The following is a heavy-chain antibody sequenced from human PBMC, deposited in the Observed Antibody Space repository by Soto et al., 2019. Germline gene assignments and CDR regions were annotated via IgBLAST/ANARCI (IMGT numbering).Heavy chain of an antibody. Sequence: PSETLSLTCTVSGDSISSYYWSWIRQPPGKGLEWIGYIYYGGSTNYNPSLKSRVTISVDTSKNQFSLKLSSVTAADTAVYYCARLIPGGSFDYWGQGTLVTVSS. CDR3: ARLIPGGSFDY. D-gene: IGHD2-2*02. V-gene: IGHV4-59*08. CDR2: IYYGGST. CDR1: GDSISSYY. J-gene: IGHJ4*02.